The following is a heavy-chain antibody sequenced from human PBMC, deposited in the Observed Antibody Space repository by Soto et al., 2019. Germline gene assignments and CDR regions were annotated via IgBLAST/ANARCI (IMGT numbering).Heavy chain of an antibody. CDR2: IYYSGST. CDR1: GGSISSSSYY. V-gene: IGHV4-39*01. CDR3: ARHVNLYYEPGPLNWFDP. Sequence: QLQLQESGPGLVKPSETLSLTCTVSGGSISSSSYYWGWIRQPPGKGLEWIGSIYYSGSTYYNPSLKSRVTISVDTSKNQFSLKLSSVTAADTAVYYCARHVNLYYEPGPLNWFDPWGQGTLVTVSS. J-gene: IGHJ5*02. D-gene: IGHD3-3*01.